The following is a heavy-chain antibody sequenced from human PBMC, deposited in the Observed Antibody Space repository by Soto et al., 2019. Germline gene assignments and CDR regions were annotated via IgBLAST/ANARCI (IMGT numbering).Heavy chain of an antibody. D-gene: IGHD3-3*01. J-gene: IGHJ6*02. CDR2: IWYDGSNK. CDR1: GFTFSSYG. CDR3: ARDGNWLEWFDYYYGMDV. Sequence: PGGSLRLSCAASGFTFSSYGMHWVRQAPGKGLEWVAVIWYDGSNKYYADSVKGRFTISRDNSKNTLYLQMNSLRAEDTAVYYCARDGNWLEWFDYYYGMDVWGQGTTVTVSS. V-gene: IGHV3-33*01.